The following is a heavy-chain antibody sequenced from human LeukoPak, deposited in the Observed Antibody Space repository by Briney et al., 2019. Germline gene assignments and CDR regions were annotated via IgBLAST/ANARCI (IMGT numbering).Heavy chain of an antibody. Sequence: PGGSLRLSCAGSGFPFSNYGIHWVRQAPGKGLEWVAFIRHGTNNEYYTDSVKGRFFISRDHSKRSIYLQLTTLRPADTAIYYWARSRVPIADPAAFDVWGQGTLVTVSS. CDR2: IRHGTNNE. CDR3: ARSRVPIADPAAFDV. CDR1: GFPFSNYG. V-gene: IGHV3-30*02. J-gene: IGHJ3*01.